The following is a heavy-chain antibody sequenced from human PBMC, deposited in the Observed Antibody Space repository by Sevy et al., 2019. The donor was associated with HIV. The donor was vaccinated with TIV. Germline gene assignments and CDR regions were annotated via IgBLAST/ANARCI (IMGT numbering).Heavy chain of an antibody. D-gene: IGHD2-21*02. V-gene: IGHV4-39*01. CDR1: GGSIASSTYY. CDR2: IYHTGKT. Sequence: SETLSLTCTVSGGSIASSTYYWAWIRQPPGKGLEWIGSIYHTGKTYYSPSLESRITISADTSKDQFSLGLTSVAAADTAGYYCARQSQRGKVAVPAQAHFFDYWGQGTLVTVSS. J-gene: IGHJ4*02. CDR3: ARQSQRGKVAVPAQAHFFDY.